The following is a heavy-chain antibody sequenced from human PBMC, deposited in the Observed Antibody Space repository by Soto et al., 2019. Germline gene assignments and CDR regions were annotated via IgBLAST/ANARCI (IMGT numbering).Heavy chain of an antibody. CDR3: ARGGGIAAFDI. CDR2: ISSSSSYI. J-gene: IGHJ3*02. CDR1: GFTFSSYS. D-gene: IGHD1-1*01. Sequence: GGSLSLSCAASGFTFSSYSMNWVRQAPGKGLEWVSSISSSSSYIYYADSVKGRFTISRDNAKNSLYLQMNSLRAEDTAVYYCARGGGIAAFDIWGQGTMVTVSS. V-gene: IGHV3-21*01.